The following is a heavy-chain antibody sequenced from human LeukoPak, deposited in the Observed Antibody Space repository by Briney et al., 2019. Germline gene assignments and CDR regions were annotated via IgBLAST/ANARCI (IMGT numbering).Heavy chain of an antibody. CDR3: ARVDTAMASYYYYYMDV. V-gene: IGHV4-59*01. Sequence: PSETLSLTCTASGGSISSYYWSWIRQPPGKGLEWIGYIYYSGSTNYNPSLKSRVTISVDTSKNQFSLKLSSVTAADTAVYYCARVDTAMASYYYYYMDVWGKGTTVTVSS. CDR1: GGSISSYY. CDR2: IYYSGST. D-gene: IGHD5-18*01. J-gene: IGHJ6*03.